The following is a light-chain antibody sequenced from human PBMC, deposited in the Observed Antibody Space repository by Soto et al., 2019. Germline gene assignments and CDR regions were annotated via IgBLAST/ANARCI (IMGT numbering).Light chain of an antibody. Sequence: EIVLTQSPGTLSLSPGERATLSCRASQRVSSSFLAWYQQKAGQAPRLLIYGASSRAPGIADRFSGSGSGTDFTLTISRLEPEDSAVYYCQQYGSSPPGTFGQGTKVEIK. CDR1: QRVSSSF. V-gene: IGKV3-20*01. J-gene: IGKJ1*01. CDR2: GAS. CDR3: QQYGSSPPGT.